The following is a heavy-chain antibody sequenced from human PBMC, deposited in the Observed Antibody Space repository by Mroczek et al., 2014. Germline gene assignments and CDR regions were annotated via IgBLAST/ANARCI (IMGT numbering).Heavy chain of an antibody. D-gene: IGHD1-7*01. CDR1: GGSFSSYY. CDR2: VNHYGST. J-gene: IGHJ4*02. V-gene: IGHV4-34*01. Sequence: VQLVESGAGLLKPSETLSLTCAVYGGSFSSYYWTWIRQPPGKGLEWIGKVNHYGSTDYNPSLKSRVTISVDTSNNHFSLNLRSVTAADMAVYYCARGRGNYLIDYWGQGTLVTVSS. CDR3: ARGRGNYLIDY.